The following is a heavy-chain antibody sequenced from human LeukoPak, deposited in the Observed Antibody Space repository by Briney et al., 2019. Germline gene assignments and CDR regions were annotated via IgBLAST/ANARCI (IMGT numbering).Heavy chain of an antibody. Sequence: GGSLRLSCAASGFTFSSYSMNWVRQAPGTGLERVSSISSTSSYIYYADSMKGRFTISRDNAKNSLYLQMNSLRAEDTAVYYCAKDIKPKTAMVTSGFDYWGQGTLVTVSS. J-gene: IGHJ4*02. CDR1: GFTFSSYS. CDR3: AKDIKPKTAMVTSGFDY. V-gene: IGHV3-21*01. CDR2: ISSTSSYI. D-gene: IGHD5-18*01.